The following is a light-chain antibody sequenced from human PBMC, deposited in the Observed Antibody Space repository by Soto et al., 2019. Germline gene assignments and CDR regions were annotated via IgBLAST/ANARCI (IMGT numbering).Light chain of an antibody. CDR2: EVS. J-gene: IGLJ1*01. CDR1: SSDVGGYNY. Sequence: QSALTQPASVSGSPGQSITISFTGTSSDVGGYNYVSWYQQHPGKAPKLMIYEVSNRPSGVSNRFSGSKSGNTASLTISGLPAEDEADYYCRSYTSSITYVFGTGTKVTVL. V-gene: IGLV2-14*01. CDR3: RSYTSSITYV.